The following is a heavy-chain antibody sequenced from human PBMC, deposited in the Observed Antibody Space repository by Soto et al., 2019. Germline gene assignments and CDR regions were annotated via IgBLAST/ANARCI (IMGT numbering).Heavy chain of an antibody. Sequence: EVQLLESGGGLVQPGGSLRLSCAASGFTFSSYAMSWVRQAPGKGLEWVSAISGSGGSTYYADSVKGRFTISRDNSKNTLYLQMNSLRAEDTAVYYCAKGSAARPDDDYYGMDVWGQGTTVTVSS. V-gene: IGHV3-23*01. D-gene: IGHD6-6*01. CDR2: ISGSGGST. J-gene: IGHJ6*02. CDR1: GFTFSSYA. CDR3: AKGSAARPDDDYYGMDV.